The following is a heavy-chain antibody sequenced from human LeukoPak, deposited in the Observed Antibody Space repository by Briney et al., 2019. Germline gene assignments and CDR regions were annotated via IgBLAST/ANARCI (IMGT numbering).Heavy chain of an antibody. V-gene: IGHV1-2*06. CDR3: ARGIVGATSYFDY. D-gene: IGHD1-26*01. CDR1: GYTFTSYY. Sequence: ASVKVSCKASGYTFTSYYMHWVRQATGQGLEWMGRINPNSGGTNYAQKFQGRVTMTRDMSISTAYMELSRLRSDDTAVYYCARGIVGATSYFDYWGQGTLVTVSS. J-gene: IGHJ4*02. CDR2: INPNSGGT.